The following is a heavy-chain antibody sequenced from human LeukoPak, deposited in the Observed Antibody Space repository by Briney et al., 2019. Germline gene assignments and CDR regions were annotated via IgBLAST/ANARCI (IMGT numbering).Heavy chain of an antibody. D-gene: IGHD6-19*01. J-gene: IGHJ4*02. CDR3: AREKAVAGTPFDY. V-gene: IGHV1-2*02. Sequence: ASVKVSCKASGYTFTGYYMHWVRQAPGQGLEWMGWINPNSGGTNYAQKFQGRVTMTRDTSISTAYMELSRLRSEDTAVYYCAREKAVAGTPFDYWGQGTLVTVSS. CDR2: INPNSGGT. CDR1: GYTFTGYY.